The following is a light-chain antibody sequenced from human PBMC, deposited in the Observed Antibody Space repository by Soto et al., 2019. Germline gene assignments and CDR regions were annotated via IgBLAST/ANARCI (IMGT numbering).Light chain of an antibody. V-gene: IGKV1-39*01. J-gene: IGKJ4*01. CDR3: QQFSSYPLT. CDR2: AAS. CDR1: QSISSH. Sequence: IEMPRSPSSLSASVGDRVPITCRASQSISSHLNWYQQKPGKAPKLLIYAASGLQSGVPSRFSGSGSGTDFTLTISRLEPEDFAVYYCQQFSSYPLTFGGGTKVE.